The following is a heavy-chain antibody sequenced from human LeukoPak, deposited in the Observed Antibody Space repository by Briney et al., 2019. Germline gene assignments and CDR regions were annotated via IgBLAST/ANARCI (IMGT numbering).Heavy chain of an antibody. CDR3: TTTYYYDSSGYTLDY. V-gene: IGHV3-73*01. D-gene: IGHD3-22*01. J-gene: IGHJ4*02. Sequence: PGGSLRLSCAASGFTFSSYAMSWVRQASGKGLEWVGRIRSKANSYATTYAASVKGRFTISRDDSKSTAYLQMNSLKTEDTAVYYCTTTYYYDSSGYTLDYWGQGTLVTVSS. CDR1: GFTFSSYA. CDR2: IRSKANSYAT.